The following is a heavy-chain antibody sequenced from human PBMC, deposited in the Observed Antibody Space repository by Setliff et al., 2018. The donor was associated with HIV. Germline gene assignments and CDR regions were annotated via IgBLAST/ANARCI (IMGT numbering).Heavy chain of an antibody. Sequence: PGGSLRLSCAASGFTFDRFWMHWVRQAPGKGLMWVSHINSDGSSTNYADSVKGRFTISRDNAKNSLYLQMNSLRAEDTAVYYCARGATVTTSYYYGMDVWGQGTTVTVSS. CDR2: INSDGSST. CDR1: GFTFDRFW. J-gene: IGHJ6*02. V-gene: IGHV3-74*01. CDR3: ARGATVTTSYYYGMDV. D-gene: IGHD4-4*01.